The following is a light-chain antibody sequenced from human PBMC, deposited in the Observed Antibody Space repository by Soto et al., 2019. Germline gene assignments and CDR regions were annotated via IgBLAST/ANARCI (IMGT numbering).Light chain of an antibody. J-gene: IGLJ1*01. Sequence: QSVLTQHASVSGSAGQWITISCTGTSSDIGHYDYVSWYQQHTGKAPKLMIYHVTYRPSGVSNRYSASKSGNSASLTISGLQADDEADYYCCSLTTSHPYVFGSGTKV. CDR1: SSDIGHYDY. V-gene: IGLV2-14*03. CDR3: CSLTTSHPYV. CDR2: HVT.